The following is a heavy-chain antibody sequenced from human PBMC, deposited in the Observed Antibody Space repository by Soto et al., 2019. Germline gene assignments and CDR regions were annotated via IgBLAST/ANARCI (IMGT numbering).Heavy chain of an antibody. D-gene: IGHD3-16*01. CDR3: GRAFLQNFDL. Sequence: QVQLQESGPGLVKPSQTLSLTSTVSGGSISSGDYYWSWIRQPPGKGLEWIGYIYYSGSTYYNPSLKSRVTLSVGTSKEQCSLKLGSVAAADTAVYFCGRAFLQNFDLWGRGTLVTVSS. J-gene: IGHJ2*01. CDR1: GGSISSGDYY. V-gene: IGHV4-30-4*01. CDR2: IYYSGST.